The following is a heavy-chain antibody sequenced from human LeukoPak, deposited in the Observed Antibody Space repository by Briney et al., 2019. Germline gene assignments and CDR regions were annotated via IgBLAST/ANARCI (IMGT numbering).Heavy chain of an antibody. CDR3: ARELELRPPGGMDV. Sequence: PGGSLRLSCAASGFTVSSNYMSWVRQAPGKGLKWVSVIYSGGSTYYADSVKGRFTISRDNSKNTLYLQMNSLRAEDTAVYYCARELELRPPGGMDVWGQGTTVTVSS. D-gene: IGHD1-7*01. CDR2: IYSGGST. V-gene: IGHV3-66*01. J-gene: IGHJ6*02. CDR1: GFTVSSNY.